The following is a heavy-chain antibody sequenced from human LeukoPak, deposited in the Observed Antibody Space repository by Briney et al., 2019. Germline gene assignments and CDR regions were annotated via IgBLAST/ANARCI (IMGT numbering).Heavy chain of an antibody. V-gene: IGHV4-59*01. CDR1: GGSISSYY. D-gene: IGHD4-17*01. Sequence: PSETLSLTCTVSGGSISSYYWTWIRQPPGKGLEWIGYIYYSGSTKYNPSLKSRVTISLDTSKNQFSLKLSSVTAADTAVYYCARAGDTVTSEDYYYYGLDVWGRGTTVTASS. J-gene: IGHJ6*02. CDR3: ARAGDTVTSEDYYYYGLDV. CDR2: IYYSGST.